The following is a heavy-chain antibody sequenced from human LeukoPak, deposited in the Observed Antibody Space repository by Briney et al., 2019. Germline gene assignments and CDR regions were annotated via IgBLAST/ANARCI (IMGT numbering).Heavy chain of an antibody. J-gene: IGHJ4*02. CDR2: ISYDGGNR. V-gene: IGHV3-30-3*01. Sequence: GGSLRLSCAASGFTFSSYAMHWVRQAPGKGLEWVALISYDGGNRYYADSVKGRFTISRDNSKNTLYLQMNSLRAEDTAVYYCARDSYSGRDTPDYWGQGTLVTVSS. CDR3: ARDSYSGRDTPDY. CDR1: GFTFSSYA. D-gene: IGHD1-26*01.